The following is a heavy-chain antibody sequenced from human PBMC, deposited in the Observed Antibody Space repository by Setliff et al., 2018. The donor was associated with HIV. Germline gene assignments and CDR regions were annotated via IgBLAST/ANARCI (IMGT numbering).Heavy chain of an antibody. D-gene: IGHD6-13*01. V-gene: IGHV4-34*01. CDR1: GGSFSGYC. Sequence: SETLSLTCAVYGGSFSGYCWSWIRQPPGKGLEWIGEIQHSGRINYNPSLRSRVTTSVDTSKHQFSLRLRSVPAAATAVYYCARVSCSSWYSIPRYYYYSMDVWGNGTTVTVSS. CDR2: IQHSGRI. CDR3: ARVSCSSWYSIPRYYYYSMDV. J-gene: IGHJ6*03.